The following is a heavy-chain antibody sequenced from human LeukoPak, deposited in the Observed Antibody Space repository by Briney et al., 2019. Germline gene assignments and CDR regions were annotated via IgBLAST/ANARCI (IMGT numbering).Heavy chain of an antibody. CDR2: INHSGST. Sequence: PSETLSLTCAVYGGSFSGYYWSWIRQPPGKGLEWIGEINHSGSTNYNPSLKSRVTISVDTSKNQFSLKLSSVTAADTAVYYCARGGVRIAAALDYWGQGTLVTVSS. CDR1: GGSFSGYY. J-gene: IGHJ4*02. D-gene: IGHD6-13*01. V-gene: IGHV4-34*01. CDR3: ARGGVRIAAALDY.